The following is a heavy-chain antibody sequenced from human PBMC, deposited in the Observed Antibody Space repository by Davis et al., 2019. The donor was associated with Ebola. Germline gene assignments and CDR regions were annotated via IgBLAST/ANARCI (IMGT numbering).Heavy chain of an antibody. J-gene: IGHJ5*02. CDR1: GGSISSSSYY. D-gene: IGHD2-2*03. CDR3: ARGFPLGIVVVPAAMRWFDP. CDR2: IYYSGST. Sequence: MPSETLSLTCTVSGGSISSSSYYWGWIRQPPGKGLEWIGSIYYSGSTYYNPSLKSRVTISVDTSKNQFSLKLSSVTAADTAVYYCARGFPLGIVVVPAAMRWFDPWGQGTLVTVSS. V-gene: IGHV4-39*01.